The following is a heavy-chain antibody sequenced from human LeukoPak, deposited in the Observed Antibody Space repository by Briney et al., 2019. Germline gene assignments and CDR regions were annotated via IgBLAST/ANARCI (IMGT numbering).Heavy chain of an antibody. V-gene: IGHV4-59*01. CDR3: AGDRLWRFNH. J-gene: IGHJ4*02. D-gene: IGHD3-3*01. CDR1: GGSISNYY. Sequence: SETLSLTCTVSGGSISNYYWSWIRQPPGKGLEWIGYIYYSGSTNCNPSLKSRVTISLDTSKNQFFLKLTSVTAANTAVYYCAGDRLWRFNHWGQGTLITVSS. CDR2: IYYSGST.